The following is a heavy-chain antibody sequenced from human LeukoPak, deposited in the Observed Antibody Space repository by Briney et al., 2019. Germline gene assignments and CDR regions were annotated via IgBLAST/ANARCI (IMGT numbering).Heavy chain of an antibody. CDR2: ISYDGSNK. J-gene: IGHJ4*02. CDR3: AKSWSFDY. V-gene: IGHV3-30*04. CDR1: GFTFSTYA. Sequence: PGGSLRLSCAASGFTFSTYAMHWVRQAPGKGLEWVAVISYDGSNKYYADSVKGRFTISRDNSKNTLYLQMNSLRAEDTAAYYCAKSWSFDYWGQGTLVTVSS.